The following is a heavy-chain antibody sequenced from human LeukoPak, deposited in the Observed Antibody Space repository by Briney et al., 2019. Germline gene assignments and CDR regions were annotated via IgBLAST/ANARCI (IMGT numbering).Heavy chain of an antibody. D-gene: IGHD3-10*01. CDR3: ARGISGSGSKRGFDY. J-gene: IGHJ4*02. CDR2: IIPIFGTA. V-gene: IGHV1-69*05. CDR1: GGTFISYA. Sequence: SVNVSFKASGGTFISYAISWVRQAPGQGGEWMGGIIPIFGTANYAQKFQCRVTITTDESTSTAYMELSSLRSEDTAVYYCARGISGSGSKRGFDYWGQGTLVTVSS.